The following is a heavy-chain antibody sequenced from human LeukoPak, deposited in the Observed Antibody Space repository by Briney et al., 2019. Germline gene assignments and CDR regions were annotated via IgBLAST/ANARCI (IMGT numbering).Heavy chain of an antibody. Sequence: GGALRLSCAASGFTFSDDYMSWIRQAPGKGLEWGSYISSSGTTIYYAESVNGRFTISRDNAKNSLYLKLNSLRAEDTAVYYCARDSIPYDFWSGYHEPYNWFDPWGQGTLVTVSS. D-gene: IGHD3-3*01. J-gene: IGHJ5*02. CDR2: ISSSGTTI. CDR3: ARDSIPYDFWSGYHEPYNWFDP. CDR1: GFTFSDDY. V-gene: IGHV3-11*01.